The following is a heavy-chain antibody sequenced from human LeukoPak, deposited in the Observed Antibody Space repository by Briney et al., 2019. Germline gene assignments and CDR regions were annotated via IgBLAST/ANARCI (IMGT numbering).Heavy chain of an antibody. CDR3: GRDRAMYYYETSGY. CDR2: IYSGGAT. D-gene: IGHD3-22*01. J-gene: IGHJ4*02. CDR1: GFTVSSNY. V-gene: IGHV3-66*01. Sequence: GGSLRLSRASSGFTVSSNYMTWVRQAPGKGLEWVSTIYSGGATYYAESVKGRFTISRDSSKNTLVLQMNSLRAEDTAVYYCGRDRAMYYYETSGYWGQGTLVTVSS.